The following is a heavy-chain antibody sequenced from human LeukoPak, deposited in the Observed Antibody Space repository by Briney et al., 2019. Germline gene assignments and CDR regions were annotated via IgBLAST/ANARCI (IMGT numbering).Heavy chain of an antibody. CDR2: IKNKAVGGAT. V-gene: IGHV3-15*01. J-gene: IGHJ4*02. CDR1: GFTFSDAW. CDR3: ARHPPSLDH. Sequence: PGGSLRLSCAASGFTFSDAWMSWVRQTPGKGLEWVGRIKNKAVGGATDYAAPVKGRFTISRDDSKNTLFLQMNSLKTEDTAVYYCARHPPSLDHWGQGSLVAVSS.